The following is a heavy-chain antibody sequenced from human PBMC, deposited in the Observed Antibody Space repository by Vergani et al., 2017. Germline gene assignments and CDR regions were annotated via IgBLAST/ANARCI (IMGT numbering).Heavy chain of an antibody. V-gene: IGHV4-39*07. CDR2: IYHSGST. Sequence: QLQLQESGPGLVKPSETLSLTCTVSGGSISSHYWSWIRQPPGKGLEWIGSIYHSGSTYYNPSLKSRVTISVDTSKNQFSLKLSSVTAADTAVYYCARCGRNGMDVWGQGTTVTVSS. CDR3: ARCGRNGMDV. CDR1: GGSISSHY. J-gene: IGHJ6*02.